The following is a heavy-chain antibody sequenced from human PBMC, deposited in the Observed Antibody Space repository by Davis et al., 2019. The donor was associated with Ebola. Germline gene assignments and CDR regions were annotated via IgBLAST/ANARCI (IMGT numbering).Heavy chain of an antibody. D-gene: IGHD3-22*01. J-gene: IGHJ4*02. V-gene: IGHV4-30-4*01. CDR3: ARGADSSGYYSTLYFDY. CDR2: IYYSGST. CDR1: GGSISSYY. Sequence: MPSETLSLTCTVSGGSISSYYWSWIRQPPGKGLEWIGYIYYSGSTYYNPSLKSRVTISVDTSKNQFSLKLSSVTAADTAVYYCARGADSSGYYSTLYFDYWGQGTLVTVSS.